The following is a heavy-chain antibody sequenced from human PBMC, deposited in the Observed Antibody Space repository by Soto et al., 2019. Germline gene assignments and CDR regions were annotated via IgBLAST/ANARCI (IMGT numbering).Heavy chain of an antibody. CDR3: ARDRRFSSTNYFDF. CDR2: IDGSSDYT. V-gene: IGHV3-11*06. Sequence: QVQLVESGGGLVKPGGSLRLSCTASGFLFTDYYMSWIRQPPGKGLEWLAYIDGSSDYTNSADSVKGRFTISRDNAKNSVFLQMNNPRADDTDGYYCARDRRFSSTNYFDFWGRGTLVTVSS. CDR1: GFLFTDYY. D-gene: IGHD2-8*01. J-gene: IGHJ4*02.